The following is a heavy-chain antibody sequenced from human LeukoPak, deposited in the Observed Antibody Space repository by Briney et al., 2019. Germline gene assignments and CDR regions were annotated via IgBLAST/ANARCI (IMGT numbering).Heavy chain of an antibody. CDR2: INHSGST. V-gene: IGHV4-34*01. Sequence: KASETLSLTCTVSGGSISSYYWSWIRQPPGKGLEWIGEINHSGSTNYNPSPKSRVTISVDTSKNQFSLKLSSVTAADTAVYYCARASVRWLQSWAQSRRDPIYYFDYWGQGTLVTVSS. D-gene: IGHD5-24*01. CDR3: ARASVRWLQSWAQSRRDPIYYFDY. CDR1: GGSISSYY. J-gene: IGHJ4*02.